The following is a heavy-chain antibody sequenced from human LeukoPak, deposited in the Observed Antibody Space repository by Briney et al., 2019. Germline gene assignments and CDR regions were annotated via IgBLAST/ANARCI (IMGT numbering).Heavy chain of an antibody. Sequence: ASVKVSCKASGYTFTSYYMHWVRQAPGQGLEWMGWMNPNSGNTGYAQKFQGRVTITRNTSISTAYMELSSLRSEDTAVYYCARAPTWTGYYYYMDVWGKGTTVTVSS. CDR2: MNPNSGNT. V-gene: IGHV1-8*03. CDR1: GYTFTSYY. CDR3: ARAPTWTGYYYYMDV. D-gene: IGHD3-16*01. J-gene: IGHJ6*03.